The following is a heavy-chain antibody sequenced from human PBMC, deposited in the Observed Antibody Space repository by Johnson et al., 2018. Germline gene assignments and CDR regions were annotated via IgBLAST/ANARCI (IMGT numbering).Heavy chain of an antibody. CDR2: INSDGSST. CDR3: ARGGCSSTSCWGWGVYYYMDV. V-gene: IGHV3-74*01. Sequence: VQSGGSLRLSCAASGFTFSSYWMHWVRQAPGKGLVWVSRINSDGSSTSYADSVKGRFTISKDNAKNKLYLQMNSLRAEDTAVYYCARGGCSSTSCWGWGVYYYMDVWGKGTTVTVSS. J-gene: IGHJ6*03. D-gene: IGHD2-2*01. CDR1: GFTFSSYW.